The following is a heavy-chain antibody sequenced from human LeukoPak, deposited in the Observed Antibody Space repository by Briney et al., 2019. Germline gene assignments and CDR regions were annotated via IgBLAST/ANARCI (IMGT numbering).Heavy chain of an antibody. CDR2: IYYSGST. CDR1: GGSISSYY. V-gene: IGHV4-59*12. CDR3: VRDANYFDY. J-gene: IGHJ4*02. Sequence: SETLSLTCTVSGGSISSYYWSWIRQPPGKGLEWIGYIYYSGSTNYNPSLKSRVTMSVDTSKNQFSLKLSSVTAADAAIYYCVRDANYFDYWGQGTLVTVSS.